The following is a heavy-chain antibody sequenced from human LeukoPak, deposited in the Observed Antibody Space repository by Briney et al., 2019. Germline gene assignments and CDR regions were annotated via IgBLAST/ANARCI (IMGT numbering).Heavy chain of an antibody. CDR3: AKDATALLWFGELLKRGPFDY. CDR2: ISSSSSYI. D-gene: IGHD3-10*01. Sequence: PGGSLRLSCAASGFTFSSYSMNWVRQAPGKGLEWVSSISSSSSYIYYADSVKGRFTISRDNSKNTLYLQMNSLRAEDTAVYYCAKDATALLWFGELLKRGPFDYWGQGTLVTVFS. J-gene: IGHJ4*02. CDR1: GFTFSSYS. V-gene: IGHV3-21*01.